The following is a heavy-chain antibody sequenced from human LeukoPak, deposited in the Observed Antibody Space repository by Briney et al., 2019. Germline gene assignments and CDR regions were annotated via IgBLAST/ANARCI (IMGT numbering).Heavy chain of an antibody. V-gene: IGHV3-48*02. CDR1: GFTFSRFS. Sequence: PGGSLRLSCAASGFTFSRFSMNCVRQAPGKGLELVLHISSSGTITHYADSVKGRFTITRDNAKNLTFLQMNSLRDEDTAVYYCARDRLGGTDSWGQGTLVTVSS. J-gene: IGHJ4*02. D-gene: IGHD1-26*01. CDR2: ISSSGTIT. CDR3: ARDRLGGTDS.